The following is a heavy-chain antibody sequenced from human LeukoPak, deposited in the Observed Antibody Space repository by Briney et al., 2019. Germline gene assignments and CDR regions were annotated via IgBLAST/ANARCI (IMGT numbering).Heavy chain of an antibody. V-gene: IGHV3-7*01. J-gene: IGHJ4*02. Sequence: GGSLRLSCAASGFAFSSYWMSWVRQAPGKGLGWVANIKQDGNEKYYADSVKGRFTISRDNAKNSLDLQMNSLRAEDTAVYYCARDTLGEGEDANYAVYYFDYWGQGSVVTVSS. CDR1: GFAFSSYW. CDR3: ARDTLGEGEDANYAVYYFDY. D-gene: IGHD4/OR15-4a*01. CDR2: IKQDGNEK.